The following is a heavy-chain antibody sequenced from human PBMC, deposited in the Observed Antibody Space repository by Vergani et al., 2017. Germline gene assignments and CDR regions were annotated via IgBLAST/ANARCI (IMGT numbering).Heavy chain of an antibody. CDR1: GGTFSSYA. V-gene: IGHV1-69*01. CDR2: IIPIFGTA. CDR3: ARDRTTEDCSGGSCYPRYYGMDV. J-gene: IGHJ6*02. D-gene: IGHD2-15*01. Sequence: QVQLVQSGAEVKKPGSSVKVSCKASGGTFSSYAISWVRQAPGQGLEWMGGIIPIFGTANYAQKFQGRVTITADESTSTAYMELSSLRSDDTAVYYCARDRTTEDCSGGSCYPRYYGMDVWGQGTTVTVSS.